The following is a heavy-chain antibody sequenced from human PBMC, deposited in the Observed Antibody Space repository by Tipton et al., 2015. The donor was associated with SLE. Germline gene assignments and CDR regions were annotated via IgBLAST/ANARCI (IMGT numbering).Heavy chain of an antibody. Sequence: TLSLTCTVSGVSIKTYYWSWIRQPPGKGLEWVGYIYYSGSTHYNPSLKSRVTISVDTSKNQFSLKLTSVTAADTAVYFCARNSPSADGGYYSDYWGQGTLVTVSS. D-gene: IGHD2/OR15-2a*01. CDR3: ARNSPSADGGYYSDY. J-gene: IGHJ4*02. CDR2: IYYSGST. V-gene: IGHV4-59*01. CDR1: GVSIKTYY.